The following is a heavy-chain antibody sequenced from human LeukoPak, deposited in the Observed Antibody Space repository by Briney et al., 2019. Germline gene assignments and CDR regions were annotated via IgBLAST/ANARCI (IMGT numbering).Heavy chain of an antibody. D-gene: IGHD3-22*01. CDR1: GGTFSSYA. CDR2: IIPIFGTA. CDR3: ARDGRNYYYDSSGYYAFAY. J-gene: IGHJ4*02. V-gene: IGHV1-69*01. Sequence: SSVKVSCKASGGTFSSYAISWVRQAPGQGLEWMGGIIPIFGTANYAQKFQGRVTITADESTSTAYMELSSLRSEDTAVYYCARDGRNYYYDSSGYYAFAYWGQGTLVTVSS.